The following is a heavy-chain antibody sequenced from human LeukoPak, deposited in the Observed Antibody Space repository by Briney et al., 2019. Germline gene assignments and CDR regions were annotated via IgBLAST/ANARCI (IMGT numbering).Heavy chain of an antibody. V-gene: IGHV1-69*05. J-gene: IGHJ6*03. Sequence: SVKVSCKASGGTFSSYAISWVRQAPGQGLEWMGGIIPIFGTANYAQKFQGRVTITTDESTSTAYMELSSLRSEDTAVYYCARYDFWSGYPPEPYYYYYMDVWGKGTTVTVSS. CDR2: IIPIFGTA. D-gene: IGHD3-3*01. CDR1: GGTFSSYA. CDR3: ARYDFWSGYPPEPYYYYYMDV.